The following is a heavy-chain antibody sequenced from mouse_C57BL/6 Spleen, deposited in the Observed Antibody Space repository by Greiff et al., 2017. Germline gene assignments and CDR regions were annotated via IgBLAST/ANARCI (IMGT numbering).Heavy chain of an antibody. Sequence: VQLQQSGPELVKPGASVKISCKASGYAFSSSWMNWVKQRPGKGLEWIGRIYPGDGDTNYNGKFKGKATLTADKSSSTAYMQLSSLTSEDSAVYFCATYYAMDDWGQGTSVTGSS. CDR3: ATYYAMDD. V-gene: IGHV1-82*01. J-gene: IGHJ4*01. CDR2: IYPGDGDT. CDR1: GYAFSSSW.